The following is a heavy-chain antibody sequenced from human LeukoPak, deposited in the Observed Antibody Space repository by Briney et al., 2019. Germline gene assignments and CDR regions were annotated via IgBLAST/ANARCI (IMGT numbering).Heavy chain of an antibody. CDR1: GGSFSGYY. V-gene: IGHV4-34*01. CDR2: INHSGST. Sequence: PSETLSLTCAVYGGSFSGYYWSWIRQPPGKGLEWIGEINHSGSTNYNPSLKSRVTISVDTSNNQFSLRLRFVTAADTAVYYCARDVGATNFDYWGQGTLVTVSS. J-gene: IGHJ4*02. CDR3: ARDVGATNFDY. D-gene: IGHD1-26*01.